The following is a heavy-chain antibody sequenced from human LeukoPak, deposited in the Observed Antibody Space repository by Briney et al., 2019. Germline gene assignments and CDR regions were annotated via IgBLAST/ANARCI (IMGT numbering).Heavy chain of an antibody. Sequence: SVKVSCKASGGTFSSYAISWVRQAPGQGLEWMGRIIPILGIANYAQKFQGRVTITADKSTSTAYMELSSLRSEDTAVYYYASTTIVEAKGGYFDYWGQGTLVTVSS. CDR1: GGTFSSYA. CDR3: ASTTIVEAKGGYFDY. CDR2: IIPILGIA. V-gene: IGHV1-69*04. J-gene: IGHJ4*02. D-gene: IGHD1-26*01.